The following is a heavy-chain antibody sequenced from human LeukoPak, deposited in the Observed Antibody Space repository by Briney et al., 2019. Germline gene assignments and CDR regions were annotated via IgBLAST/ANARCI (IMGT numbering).Heavy chain of an antibody. CDR1: GYTFTSYY. CDR3: ARAYAYYVPFDY. D-gene: IGHD3-10*02. Sequence: GASEKISCKASGYTFTSYYMHWVRQAPGQGLEWMGIINPSGGSTTYAQKFQGRVTMTRDTSMRTVYMELSSLRCEDTAVYYCARAYAYYVPFDYWGQGVLVAVSS. V-gene: IGHV1-46*01. CDR2: INPSGGST. J-gene: IGHJ4*02.